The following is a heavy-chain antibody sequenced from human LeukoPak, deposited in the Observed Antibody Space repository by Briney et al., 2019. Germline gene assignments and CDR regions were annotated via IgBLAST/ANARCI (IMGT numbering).Heavy chain of an antibody. D-gene: IGHD2-2*01. V-gene: IGHV4-61*02. Sequence: PSETLSRTGTGSAGSISSGSYYWSWIRQPPGKGLEWIGRIYTSGSTNYNPSLKSRVTMSVDTSKNQFSLKLSSVTAADTAVYYCARSGFCSSTSCYRFDWFDPWGQGTLVTVSS. CDR2: IYTSGST. J-gene: IGHJ5*02. CDR1: AGSISSGSYY. CDR3: ARSGFCSSTSCYRFDWFDP.